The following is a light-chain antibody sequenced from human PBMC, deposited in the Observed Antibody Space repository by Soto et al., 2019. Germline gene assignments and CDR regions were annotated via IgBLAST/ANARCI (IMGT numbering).Light chain of an antibody. V-gene: IGKV3-15*01. CDR1: QSVSSN. CDR3: QQYNNWPRT. CDR2: GAF. Sequence: EEVMTQSPATRSVSPGGRATLPCMASQSVSSNLAWYQQKPGQAPRLLIYGAFTRATGIPARFSGSGSGTEFTLAISILRSGDFAVYYCQQYNNWPRTFGQGTKVDIK. J-gene: IGKJ1*01.